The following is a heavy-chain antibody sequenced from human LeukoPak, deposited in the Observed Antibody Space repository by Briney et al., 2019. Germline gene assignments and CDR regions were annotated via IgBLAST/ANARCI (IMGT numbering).Heavy chain of an antibody. D-gene: IGHD3-10*01. Sequence: PGGSLRLSCAASGFTFTTAWMSWVRQAPGQGLEWVGRSISKNNGGTTDYAVPVKGRFTISRDDSKNMLYLEMNSLKSEDTAVYYCITDPGEYASHWGRGTLVTVSS. V-gene: IGHV3-15*01. CDR1: GFTFTTAW. CDR3: ITDPGEYASH. J-gene: IGHJ4*02. CDR2: SISKNNGGTT.